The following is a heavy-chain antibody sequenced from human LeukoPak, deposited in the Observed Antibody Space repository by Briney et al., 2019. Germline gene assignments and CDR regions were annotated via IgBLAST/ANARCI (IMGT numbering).Heavy chain of an antibody. CDR1: GYSITNGYY. CDR2: MYYTGST. V-gene: IGHV4-61*01. CDR3: AGQYDFWSGSLAY. J-gene: IGHJ4*02. D-gene: IGHD3-3*01. Sequence: SSETLSLTCTVSGYSITNGYYWGWIRQPPGKGLEWIGYMYYTGSTDSHPSLKSRVTISLDTSKNQFSLHLKSVTAADTAVYFCAGQYDFWSGSLAYWGQGTPVTVSS.